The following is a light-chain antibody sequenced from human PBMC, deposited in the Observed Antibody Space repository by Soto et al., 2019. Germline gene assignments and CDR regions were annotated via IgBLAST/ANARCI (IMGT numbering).Light chain of an antibody. CDR2: QAY. CDR3: LQYQSYWT. CDR1: QSISRQ. V-gene: IGKV1-5*03. J-gene: IGKJ1*01. Sequence: DIQMTQSPSTLSASVGDRVSITCRASQSISRQLAWYQQKPGKAPNLLIYQAYNLETGVPSRFTGSGSGTEFPLTISSLQPDDFATFYCLQYQSYWTFGQGTKVEVK.